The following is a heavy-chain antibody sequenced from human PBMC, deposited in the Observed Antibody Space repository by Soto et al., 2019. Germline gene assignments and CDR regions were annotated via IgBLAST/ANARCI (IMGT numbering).Heavy chain of an antibody. D-gene: IGHD3-22*01. V-gene: IGHV3-33*01. CDR3: ASGDTSGCLHY. Sequence: QVQLVESGGGVVQPGRSLRLSCAASGFTFSNYGMHWVRQAPGKGLEWVAVIWFDANNTYYADSVKGRFTISRDNSKNTLYGQINSPRVEDTAIYYCASGDTSGCLHYWGQGTLVTVSS. J-gene: IGHJ4*02. CDR2: IWFDANNT. CDR1: GFTFSNYG.